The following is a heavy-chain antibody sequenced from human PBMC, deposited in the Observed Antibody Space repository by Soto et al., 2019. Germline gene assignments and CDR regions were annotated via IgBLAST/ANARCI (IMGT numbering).Heavy chain of an antibody. D-gene: IGHD3-10*01. CDR1: GFTFSNYV. Sequence: GGSLRLSCAASGFTFSNYVMHWVRQAPGKGLEWVAVLWYDGSNKNYADSVKGRFTISRDNSKNTLYLQMNSLRAEDTAVYYCAKGSVRLVRGLILYFDYWGQGSLVTVYS. CDR2: LWYDGSNK. J-gene: IGHJ4*02. V-gene: IGHV3-33*06. CDR3: AKGSVRLVRGLILYFDY.